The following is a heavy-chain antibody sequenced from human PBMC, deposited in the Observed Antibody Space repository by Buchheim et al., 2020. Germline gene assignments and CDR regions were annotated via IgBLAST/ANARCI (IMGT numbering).Heavy chain of an antibody. D-gene: IGHD2-21*01. V-gene: IGHV4-34*01. CDR3: ARGTGQIVYFYGMDV. CDR1: DGSFSSFY. CDR2: FNYDGRT. Sequence: QVLLQQGGARLLKPSETLSLTCDVSDGSFSSFYWTWIRQPPGKGLEWIGEFNYDGRTNYSPSLKSRVLISLDSSRNQFSLILRSVTAADTGVYYCARGTGQIVYFYGMDVWGLGTT. J-gene: IGHJ6*02.